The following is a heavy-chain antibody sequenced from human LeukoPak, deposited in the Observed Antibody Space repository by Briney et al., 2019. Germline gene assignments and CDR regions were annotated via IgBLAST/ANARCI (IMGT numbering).Heavy chain of an antibody. CDR1: GYTFTSYD. V-gene: IGHV1-8*01. J-gene: IGHJ5*02. D-gene: IGHD6-13*01. Sequence: GASVKVSCKASGYTFTSYDINWVRQATGQGLEWMGWMNPNSGNTGYAQKFQGRVTMTRNTSISTAYMELSSLRSEDTAVYYCARVASSSWYSKNWFDPWGQGTLVTVSS. CDR3: ARVASSSWYSKNWFDP. CDR2: MNPNSGNT.